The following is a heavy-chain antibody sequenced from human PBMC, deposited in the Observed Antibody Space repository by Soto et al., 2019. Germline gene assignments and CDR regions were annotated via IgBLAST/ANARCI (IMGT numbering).Heavy chain of an antibody. Sequence: EVQLLESGGGLVQPGGSLRLSCAASGFTFSTYAMSWVRQAPGKGLEWVSTIDNSGGITYYADSVKGRVTISRDNSTHTVYLQMNSLRAEDRAVYYCAKGGYNYGFLFDCWGQGTLVTVSS. V-gene: IGHV3-23*05. J-gene: IGHJ4*02. CDR2: IDNSGGIT. CDR1: GFTFSTYA. CDR3: AKGGYNYGFLFDC. D-gene: IGHD5-18*01.